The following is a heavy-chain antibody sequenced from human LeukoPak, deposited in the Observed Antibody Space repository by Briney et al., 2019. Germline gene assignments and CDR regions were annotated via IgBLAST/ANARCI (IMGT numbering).Heavy chain of an antibody. CDR3: ARGTGGSSSSQPRFRRYFDL. Sequence: GASVKVSCKASGYTFTSYDINWVRQATGQGLEWMGWMNPNSGNTGYAQKFQGRVTMTRNTSISTAYMELSSLRSEDTAVYYCARGTGGSSSSQPRFRRYFDLWGRGTLVTVSS. CDR2: MNPNSGNT. V-gene: IGHV1-8*01. J-gene: IGHJ2*01. CDR1: GYTFTSYD. D-gene: IGHD6-6*01.